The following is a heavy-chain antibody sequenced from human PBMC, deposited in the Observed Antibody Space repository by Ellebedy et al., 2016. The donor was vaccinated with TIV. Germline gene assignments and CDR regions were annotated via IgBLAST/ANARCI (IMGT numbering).Heavy chain of an antibody. CDR3: ARGRSFN. CDR2: IKQDGSEK. Sequence: GESLKISCAASGFSFSSYEMDWVRQAPGKGLEWVAYIKQDGSEKYYVDSVKGRFTISRDNAKNSLYLQMNSLRAADTAVYYCARGRSFNWGQGTLVTVSS. V-gene: IGHV3-7*03. CDR1: GFSFSSYE. D-gene: IGHD3-10*01. J-gene: IGHJ4*02.